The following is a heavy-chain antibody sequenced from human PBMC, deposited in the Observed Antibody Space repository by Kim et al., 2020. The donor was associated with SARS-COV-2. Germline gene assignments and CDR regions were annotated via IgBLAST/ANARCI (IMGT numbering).Heavy chain of an antibody. D-gene: IGHD6-13*01. CDR1: GGSISSYY. V-gene: IGHV4-59*01. J-gene: IGHJ6*02. Sequence: SETLSLTCTVSGGSISSYYWSWIRQPPGKGLEWIGYIYYSGSTNYNPSLKSRVTISVDTSKNQFSLKLSSVTAADTVVYYCAMITKSPGYSSSWYGYYYYGMDVWGQGTTVTVSS. CDR2: IYYSGST. CDR3: AMITKSPGYSSSWYGYYYYGMDV.